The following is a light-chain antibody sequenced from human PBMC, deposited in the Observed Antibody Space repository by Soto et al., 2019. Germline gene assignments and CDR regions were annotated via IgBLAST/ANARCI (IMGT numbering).Light chain of an antibody. J-gene: IGKJ4*01. V-gene: IGKV3-15*01. Sequence: EIVMTQSPATLSVSPGERATLSCRASQSVSSNLAWYQQKPGQAPSLLIYGASIRATGIPARFRGSGSGTEFTLTISSLQSEDFAVYYCQQYNNWTLTFGGGTKVEIK. CDR2: GAS. CDR3: QQYNNWTLT. CDR1: QSVSSN.